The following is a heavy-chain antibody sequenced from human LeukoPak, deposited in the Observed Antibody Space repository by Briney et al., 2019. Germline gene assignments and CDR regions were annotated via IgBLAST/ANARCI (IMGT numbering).Heavy chain of an antibody. V-gene: IGHV3-23*01. D-gene: IGHD6-19*01. Sequence: GGSLRLSCAASGFTFSSYWMSWVRQAPGKGGEWGSGITSSGGSTYSADSVKGRFTISRDNSKNTLYLQMNSLRAEDTAVYYCAKAYSSGWSSYYYYYMDVWGKGTTVTVSS. J-gene: IGHJ6*03. CDR2: ITSSGGST. CDR1: GFTFSSYW. CDR3: AKAYSSGWSSYYYYYMDV.